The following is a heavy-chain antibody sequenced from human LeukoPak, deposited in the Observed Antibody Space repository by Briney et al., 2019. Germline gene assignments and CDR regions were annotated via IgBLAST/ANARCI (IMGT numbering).Heavy chain of an antibody. CDR1: GYTFTGYY. J-gene: IGHJ4*02. CDR3: ARDVWYYYDSSGYYGSVDY. CDR2: INPNSGGI. V-gene: IGHV1-2*02. D-gene: IGHD3-22*01. Sequence: ASVKVSCKASGYTFTGYYMHWVRQAPGQGLEWMGWINPNSGGINYAQKFQGRVTMTRDTSISTAYMELSRLRSDDTAVYYCARDVWYYYDSSGYYGSVDYWGQGTLVTVSS.